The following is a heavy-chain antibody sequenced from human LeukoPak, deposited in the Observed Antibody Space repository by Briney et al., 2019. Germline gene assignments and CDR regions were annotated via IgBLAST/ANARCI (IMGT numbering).Heavy chain of an antibody. D-gene: IGHD1-26*01. CDR3: ARDRVVGADYYYYYYYMDV. CDR2: IRYDGSNK. V-gene: IGHV3-30*02. CDR1: GFTFSSYG. J-gene: IGHJ6*03. Sequence: GGSLRLSCAASGFTFSSYGMHWVRQAPGKGLEWVAFIRYDGSNKYYADSVKGRFTISRDNSKNSLYLQMNSLRAEDTAVYYCARDRVVGADYYYYYYYMDVWGKGTTVTISS.